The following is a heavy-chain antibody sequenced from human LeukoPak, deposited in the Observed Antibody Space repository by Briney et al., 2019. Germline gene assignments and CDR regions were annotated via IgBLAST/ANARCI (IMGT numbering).Heavy chain of an antibody. CDR3: ARDLYSGSYLSLDP. Sequence: GASVKVSCKASGGTFSSYAIIWVRQAPGQGLEWMGRIIPILGIANYAQKFQGRVTITADKSTSTAYMELSSLRSEDTAVYYCARDLYSGSYLSLDPWGQGTLVTVSS. V-gene: IGHV1-69*04. CDR2: IIPILGIA. D-gene: IGHD1-26*01. J-gene: IGHJ5*02. CDR1: GGTFSSYA.